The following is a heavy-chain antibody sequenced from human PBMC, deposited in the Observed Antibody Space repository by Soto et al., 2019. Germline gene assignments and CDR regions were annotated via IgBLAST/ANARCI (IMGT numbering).Heavy chain of an antibody. Sequence: EVQLLESGGGVVQPGGSLRLSCAASGFSFNDYAMTWVRQAPGKGLEWVSAINDDGDSTYYADSVKGRFTISRDNSKNTVFLEMNSLRAEDTAAYHWAKVVVMRAVNDALDIWGQGTMVTVSS. J-gene: IGHJ3*02. D-gene: IGHD3-22*01. CDR2: INDDGDST. V-gene: IGHV3-23*01. CDR1: GFSFNDYA. CDR3: AKVVVMRAVNDALDI.